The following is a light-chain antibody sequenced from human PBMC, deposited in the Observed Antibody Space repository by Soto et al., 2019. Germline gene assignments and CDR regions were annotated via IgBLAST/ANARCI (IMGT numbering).Light chain of an antibody. CDR1: QSISIW. CDR2: KAS. CDR3: QLYNDYSWT. Sequence: DIQMTQSPSTLSASVGDRVAITCRASQSISIWLAWYQQKPGKAPKLLIYKASSLESGVPSRFSGSGSGTEFTLTISSLQLDDFATYYCQLYNDYSWTFGQGTKVEIK. J-gene: IGKJ1*01. V-gene: IGKV1-5*03.